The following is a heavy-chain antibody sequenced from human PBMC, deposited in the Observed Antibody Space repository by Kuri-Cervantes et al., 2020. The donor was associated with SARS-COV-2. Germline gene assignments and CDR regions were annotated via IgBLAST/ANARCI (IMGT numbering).Heavy chain of an antibody. Sequence: SETLSLTCAVSGYSISSGYYWGWIRQPPGKGLEWIGSIYHSGSTYYNPSLKSRVTISVDTSKNQFSLKLSSVTAADTAVYYCARGGAGYCSSTSRYLAFDIWGEGTMVTVSS. CDR1: GYSISSGYY. V-gene: IGHV4-38-2*01. CDR2: IYHSGST. J-gene: IGHJ3*02. D-gene: IGHD2-2*01. CDR3: ARGGAGYCSSTSRYLAFDI.